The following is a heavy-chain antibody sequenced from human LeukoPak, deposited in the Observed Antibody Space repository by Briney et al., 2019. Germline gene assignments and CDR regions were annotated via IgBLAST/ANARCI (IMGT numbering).Heavy chain of an antibody. Sequence: PGGSLRLSCAASGFAFNDYYMTWIRQAPGKGLEWVSYISSGSTYTNYGDAVKGRFIISRDNAKNSLYLQVNSLRAEDTAVYYCARVSPSSTNYFDSWGQGTLVTVSS. J-gene: IGHJ4*02. V-gene: IGHV3-11*06. CDR2: ISSGSTYT. CDR3: ARVSPSSTNYFDS. D-gene: IGHD6-19*01. CDR1: GFAFNDYY.